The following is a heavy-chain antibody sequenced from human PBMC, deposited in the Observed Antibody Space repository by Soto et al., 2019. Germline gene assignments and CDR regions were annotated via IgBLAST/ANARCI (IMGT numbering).Heavy chain of an antibody. V-gene: IGHV3-21*01. Sequence: GGSLRLSCAASGFTFSSYSMNWVRQAPGKGLEWVSSISSSSSYIYYADSVKGRFTISRDNAKNSLYLQMNSLRAEDTAVYYCARGKDIVVVIARDAFDIWGQGTMVTVSS. D-gene: IGHD2-21*01. CDR2: ISSSSSYI. CDR1: GFTFSSYS. J-gene: IGHJ3*02. CDR3: ARGKDIVVVIARDAFDI.